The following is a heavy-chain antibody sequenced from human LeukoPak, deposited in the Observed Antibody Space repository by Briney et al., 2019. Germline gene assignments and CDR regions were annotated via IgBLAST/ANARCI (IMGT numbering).Heavy chain of an antibody. J-gene: IGHJ4*02. V-gene: IGHV4-38-2*01. D-gene: IGHD4-11*01. CDR1: GYSISRSYY. Sequence: SETLSLTCAVSGYSISRSYYWGWIRQPPGKGLEWIGTIYHSGSTHYNPSLKSRVTLSVDTSKNQFSLKLRSVTAADTAVYYCASLPSNTVTHDYWGQGTLVTVSS. CDR2: IYHSGST. CDR3: ASLPSNTVTHDY.